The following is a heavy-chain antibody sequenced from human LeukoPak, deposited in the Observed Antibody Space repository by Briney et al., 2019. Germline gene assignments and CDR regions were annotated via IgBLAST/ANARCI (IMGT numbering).Heavy chain of an antibody. CDR3: AKGGSYAPLDI. CDR2: ISTSGGDA. V-gene: IGHV3-23*01. D-gene: IGHD1-26*01. CDR1: GFTFSDSA. J-gene: IGHJ4*02. Sequence: QPGGSLRLSYTASGFTFSDSAMTWVRQAPGKGLEWVSAISTSGGDAIYTDSVKDRFTISRDNPKNTLYLQMNSLRAEDTAIYYCAKGGSYAPLDIWGQGTLVTVSS.